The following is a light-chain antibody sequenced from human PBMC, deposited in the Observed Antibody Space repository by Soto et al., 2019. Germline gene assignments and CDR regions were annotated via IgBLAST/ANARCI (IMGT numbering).Light chain of an antibody. Sequence: DIQMTQSPSTLSASVGDRVTITCRASQSISSWLAWYQQKPGKAPKLLIYETSSLQSGVPSRFSGSGSGTEFTLTISSLQPEDFATYYCLRHNSYPPTFGQGTKVDI. V-gene: IGKV1-5*01. J-gene: IGKJ1*01. CDR1: QSISSW. CDR2: ETS. CDR3: LRHNSYPPT.